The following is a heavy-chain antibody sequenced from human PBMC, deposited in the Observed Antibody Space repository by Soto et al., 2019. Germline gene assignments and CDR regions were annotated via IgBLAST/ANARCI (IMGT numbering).Heavy chain of an antibody. V-gene: IGHV5-51*01. Sequence: ESLKISFKASGYSCTDYWIGWVRQIPGKGLEWMGIIYPCDSDARYSPSFQGQVTISVDTSINTAFLRWNSLTASDTAMYYCARQADYNILTGYFYYFDYWGQGSLVTVSS. CDR1: GYSCTDYW. D-gene: IGHD3-9*01. CDR3: ARQADYNILTGYFYYFDY. CDR2: IYPCDSDA. J-gene: IGHJ4*02.